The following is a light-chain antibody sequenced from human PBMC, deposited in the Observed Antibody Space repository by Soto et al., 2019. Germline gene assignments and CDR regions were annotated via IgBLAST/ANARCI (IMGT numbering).Light chain of an antibody. Sequence: LLTQSPRTLSLSPAERATLFCRASQSIATSQLAWYQQKPGQAPRLLIGASTRATGIPDRFSDSGSGTDFTLTISRLEPEDFAVYYCQQYGSSGLTFGGGTKVDIK. CDR1: QSIATSQ. V-gene: IGKV3-20*01. CDR2: GAS. CDR3: QQYGSSGLT. J-gene: IGKJ4*01.